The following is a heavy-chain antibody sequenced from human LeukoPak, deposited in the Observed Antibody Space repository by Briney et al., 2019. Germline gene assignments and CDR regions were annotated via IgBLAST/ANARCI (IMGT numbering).Heavy chain of an antibody. CDR2: ITGSGSGA. D-gene: IGHD1-26*01. CDR1: GFTFSSHA. V-gene: IGHV3-23*01. J-gene: IGHJ4*02. CDR3: ARDGARYSGSYYNDY. Sequence: GGSLRLSCTASGFTFSSHAMTWVRQAAGKGLQWVSSITGSGSGAYYADSVKGRVTISRDNSKNTLYLQMGSLRAEDMAVYYCARDGARYSGSYYNDYWGQGTLVTVSS.